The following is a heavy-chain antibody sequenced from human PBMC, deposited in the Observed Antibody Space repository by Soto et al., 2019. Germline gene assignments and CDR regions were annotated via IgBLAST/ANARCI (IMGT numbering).Heavy chain of an antibody. CDR2: IAAYNGNT. CDR3: ARDHGKARSWGVIVTHFDY. J-gene: IGHJ4*02. Sequence: QVQLVQSGAEVKKPGASVKVSCKASGYTFTSYGISWVREAPGQGLEWMGWIAAYNGNTNYAQKLQGRVTMTTDTATSTAYMELRSLRSDDTAVYYCARDHGKARSWGVIVTHFDYWGQGTLVTVSS. CDR1: GYTFTSYG. V-gene: IGHV1-18*01. D-gene: IGHD3-16*02.